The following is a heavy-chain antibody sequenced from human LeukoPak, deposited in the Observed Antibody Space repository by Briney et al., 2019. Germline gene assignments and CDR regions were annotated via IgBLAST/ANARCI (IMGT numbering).Heavy chain of an antibody. CDR2: INPNSGGT. CDR3: ARSDYDYVWGSYRDDY. Sequence: ASVKVSCKASGYTFTGYYMHWVRQAPGQGLEWMGWINPNSGGTNYAQKLQGRVTMTTDTSTSTAYMELRSLRSDDTAVYYCARSDYDYVWGSYRDDYWGQGTLVTVSS. CDR1: GYTFTGYY. J-gene: IGHJ4*02. D-gene: IGHD3-16*02. V-gene: IGHV1-2*02.